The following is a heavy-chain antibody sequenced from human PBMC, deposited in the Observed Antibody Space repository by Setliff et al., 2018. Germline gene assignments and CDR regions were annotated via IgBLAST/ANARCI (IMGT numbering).Heavy chain of an antibody. CDR2: ICWNSGTI. CDR3: VRTCSGSGCYAGLES. V-gene: IGHV3-9*01. Sequence: GGSLRLSCAASGFTFDDYAMHWVRQVPGKGLEWVSSICWNSGTIGYGDSVKGRFTISRDNSKNTLYLQMNSLRAEDTALYYCVRTCSGSGCYAGLESWGQGTPVTVSS. J-gene: IGHJ4*02. D-gene: IGHD2-15*01. CDR1: GFTFDDYA.